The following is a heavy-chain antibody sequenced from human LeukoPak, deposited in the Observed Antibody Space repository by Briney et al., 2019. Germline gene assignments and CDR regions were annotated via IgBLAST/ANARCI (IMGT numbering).Heavy chain of an antibody. CDR2: ISYDGSNK. CDR1: GFTFSSYG. V-gene: IGHV3-30*18. J-gene: IGHJ4*02. Sequence: GGSLRLSCAASGFTFSSYGMHWVRQAPGKGLEWVAVISYDGSNKYYADSVKGRFTISRDNSKNTLYLQMNSLRAEDTAVYYCAKGTGYSSSPGDYWGQGTLVTVSS. CDR3: AKGTGYSSSPGDY. D-gene: IGHD6-13*01.